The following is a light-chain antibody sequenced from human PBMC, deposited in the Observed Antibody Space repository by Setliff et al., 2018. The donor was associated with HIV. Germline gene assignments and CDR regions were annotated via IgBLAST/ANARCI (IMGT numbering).Light chain of an antibody. CDR3: GSYAGSKSYG. J-gene: IGLJ1*01. CDR2: EVT. Sequence: QSALTQPPSASGSPGQSVTISCTGASRDVGVYNYVSWFQQHPGKAPKLMIYEVTKRPSGVPDRFSGSKSGNTASLTVFGLQAEDEADYYCGSYAGSKSYGFVTGTKV. V-gene: IGLV2-8*01. CDR1: SRDVGVYNY.